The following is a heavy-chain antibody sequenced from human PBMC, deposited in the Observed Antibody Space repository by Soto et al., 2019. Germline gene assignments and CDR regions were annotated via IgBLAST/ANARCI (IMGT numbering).Heavy chain of an antibody. CDR2: IYYSGST. CDR1: GGSISSYY. Sequence: QVQLQESGPGLVKPSETLSLTCTVSGGSISSYYWSWIRQPPGKGLEWIGYIYYSGSTNYNPSLKSRVTISVDTSKNQFSLKLSSVTAADTAVYYCARLPMLGIAVAGTVGMDVWGQGTTVTVSS. V-gene: IGHV4-59*08. D-gene: IGHD6-19*01. CDR3: ARLPMLGIAVAGTVGMDV. J-gene: IGHJ6*02.